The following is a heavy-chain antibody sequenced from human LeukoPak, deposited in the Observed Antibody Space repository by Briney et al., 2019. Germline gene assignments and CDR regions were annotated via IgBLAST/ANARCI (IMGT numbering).Heavy chain of an antibody. V-gene: IGHV4-34*01. CDR1: GGSFSGYY. CDR2: INHSGST. Sequence: PSETLSLTCAVYGGSFSGYYWSWIRQPPGKGLEWIGEINHSGSTNYNPSLKSRVTISVDTSKNQFSLKLSSVTAADTAVYYCARAIITIFGVVTVFDCWGQGTLVTVSS. CDR3: ARAIITIFGVVTVFDC. J-gene: IGHJ4*02. D-gene: IGHD3-3*01.